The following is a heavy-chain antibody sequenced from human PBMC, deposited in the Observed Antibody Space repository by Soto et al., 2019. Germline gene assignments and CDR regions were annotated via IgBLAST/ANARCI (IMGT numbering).Heavy chain of an antibody. J-gene: IGHJ5*02. V-gene: IGHV4-39*01. CDR3: ARLEATVKNWFDP. Sequence: SETLSLTCTVSGGSISSSSYYWGWIRQPPGKGLEWIGSIYYSGSTYYNPSLKSRVTISVDTSKNQFSLKLSSVTAADTAVYYCARLEATVKNWFDPWGQGTLVTVSS. D-gene: IGHD4-17*01. CDR2: IYYSGST. CDR1: GGSISSSSYY.